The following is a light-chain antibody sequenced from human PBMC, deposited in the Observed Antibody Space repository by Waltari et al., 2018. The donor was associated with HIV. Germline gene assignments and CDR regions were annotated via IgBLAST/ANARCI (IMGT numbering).Light chain of an antibody. CDR3: YSRDNSGNHRV. J-gene: IGLJ2*01. CDR2: EDN. Sequence: SYELTQPPSVSVSPGQTARITCSGDALPKKYAHWYQKKSGQAPVKVIYEDNKRPSGIPERFSGSSSGTMATLTITAAQVEDEADYYCYSRDNSGNHRVFGGGTKLTVL. V-gene: IGLV3-10*01. CDR1: ALPKKY.